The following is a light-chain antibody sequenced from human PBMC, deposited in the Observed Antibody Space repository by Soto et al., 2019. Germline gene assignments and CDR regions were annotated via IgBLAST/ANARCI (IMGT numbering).Light chain of an antibody. CDR1: QSVSSN. CDR2: GVS. V-gene: IGKV3-20*01. Sequence: EIVMTQSPATLSVSPGERATLSCRASQSVSSNLAWYQQKPGQAPRLLIYGVSNRATGIPDRFSGSGSGTDFTLTISRLEPEDFAVYYCQQYGGSPLLTFGGGTKVDIK. J-gene: IGKJ4*01. CDR3: QQYGGSPLLT.